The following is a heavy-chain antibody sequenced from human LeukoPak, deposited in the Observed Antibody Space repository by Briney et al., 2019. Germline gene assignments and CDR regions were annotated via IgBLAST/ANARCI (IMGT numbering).Heavy chain of an antibody. CDR1: GGPFSSHA. CDR2: ITPILGLR. J-gene: IGHJ4*02. V-gene: IGHV1-69*10. Sequence: SVKVSCKTSGGPFSSHAINWVRQAPGQGLEWVGGITPILGLRNYAQKFQGRVTITADKSTTTVSMDLTSLTSEDTAVYFCARGRGSRTGFNGDYLDYWGQGTLVTVTS. D-gene: IGHD3/OR15-3a*01. CDR3: ARGRGSRTGFNGDYLDY.